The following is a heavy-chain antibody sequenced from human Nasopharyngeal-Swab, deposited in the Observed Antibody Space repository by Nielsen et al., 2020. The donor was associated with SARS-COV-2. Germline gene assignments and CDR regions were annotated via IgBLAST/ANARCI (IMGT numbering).Heavy chain of an antibody. CDR1: GGTFSSYA. V-gene: IGHV1-69*04. Sequence: SVKVSCKASGGTFSSYAISWVRQAPGQGLEWMGRIIPILGIANYAQKFQGRVTITSDKSTSTAYMELSSLRSEDTAVYYCARWGRTDGGNPRYFDYWGQGTLVTVSS. D-gene: IGHD4-23*01. CDR2: IIPILGIA. J-gene: IGHJ4*02. CDR3: ARWGRTDGGNPRYFDY.